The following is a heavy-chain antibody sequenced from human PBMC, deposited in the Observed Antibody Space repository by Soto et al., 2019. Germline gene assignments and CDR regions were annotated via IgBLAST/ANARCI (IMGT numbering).Heavy chain of an antibody. CDR1: GGSISSGGYY. CDR2: IYYSGST. CDR3: AREGDCGGDCGYYGMDV. V-gene: IGHV4-31*03. J-gene: IGHJ6*02. Sequence: KSSETLSLTCTVSGGSISSGGYYWSWIRQHPGKGLEWIGYIYYSGSTYYNPPLKSRVTISVDTSKNQFSLKLSSVTAADTAVYYCAREGDCGGDCGYYGMDVWGQGTTVTVSS. D-gene: IGHD2-21*02.